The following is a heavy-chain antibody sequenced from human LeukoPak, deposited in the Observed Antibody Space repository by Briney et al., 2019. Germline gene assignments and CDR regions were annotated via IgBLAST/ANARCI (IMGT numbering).Heavy chain of an antibody. CDR3: ARDRNWYFDS. J-gene: IGHJ4*02. CDR2: IWYDGSNK. D-gene: IGHD1-20*01. V-gene: IGHV3-33*01. Sequence: SGGSLRLSCAASGFTFRSYGMHWVRQTPGKGPEWVAGIWYDGSNKYNVDSVTGRFTISRDNSNNTLFLQLDSLRAEDTAVYYCARDRNWYFDSWGQGTLVTVSS. CDR1: GFTFRSYG.